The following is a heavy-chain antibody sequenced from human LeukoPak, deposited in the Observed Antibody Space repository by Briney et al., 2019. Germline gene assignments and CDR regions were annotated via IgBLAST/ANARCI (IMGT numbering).Heavy chain of an antibody. V-gene: IGHV4-59*08. J-gene: IGHJ4*02. CDR1: GGSISSYY. D-gene: IGHD2-15*01. CDR2: IYYSGST. CDR3: ARSSVVAANYFDY. Sequence: PSETLSLTCTVSGGSISSYYWSWLRQPPGKGLEWIGYIYYSGSTNYNPSLKSRVTISVDTSKNQFSLKLSSVTAADTAVYYCARSSVVAANYFDYWGQGTLVTVSS.